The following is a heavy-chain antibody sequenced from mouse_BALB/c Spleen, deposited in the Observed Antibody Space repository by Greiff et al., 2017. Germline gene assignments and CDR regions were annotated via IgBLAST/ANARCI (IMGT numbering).Heavy chain of an antibody. CDR2: ISYSGST. V-gene: IGHV3-8*02. D-gene: IGHD2-3*01. J-gene: IGHJ3*01. CDR1: GDSITSGY. CDR3: ARPEGDGYYAFAY. Sequence: EVKLQESGPSLVKPSQTLSLTCSVTGDSITSGYWNWIRKFPGNKLEYMGYISYSGSTYYNPSLKSRISITRDTSKNQYYLQLNSVTTEDTATYYCARPEGDGYYAFAYWGQGTLVTVSA.